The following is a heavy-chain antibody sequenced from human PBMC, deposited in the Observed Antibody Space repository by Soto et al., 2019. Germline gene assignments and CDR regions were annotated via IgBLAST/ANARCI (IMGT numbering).Heavy chain of an antibody. CDR3: AHRRRGSYFDY. D-gene: IGHD3-16*01. CDR2: TYRDDGK. Sequence: QITLKESGPTLVKPTQTLTLTCTFSGFSLSTSGVGVGWMRQPPAKGLKWLALTYRDDGKRYSPSLKSRLTITKDTSKNQVVLTMTNMDPVDTATYYCAHRRRGSYFDYWGQGTLVTVSS. CDR1: GFSLSTSGVG. J-gene: IGHJ4*02. V-gene: IGHV2-5*02.